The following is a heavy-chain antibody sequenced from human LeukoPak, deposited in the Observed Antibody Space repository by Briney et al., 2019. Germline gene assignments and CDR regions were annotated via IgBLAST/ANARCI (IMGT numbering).Heavy chain of an antibody. CDR1: GFTFSSYS. J-gene: IGHJ3*02. Sequence: GGSLRPSCAASGFTFSSYSMNWVRQAPGKGLEWVSYISSSSSTIYYADSVKGRFTISRDNAKNSLYLQMNSLRAEDTAVYYCARESLDAFDIWGQGTMVTVFS. V-gene: IGHV3-48*01. CDR2: ISSSSSTI. CDR3: ARESLDAFDI.